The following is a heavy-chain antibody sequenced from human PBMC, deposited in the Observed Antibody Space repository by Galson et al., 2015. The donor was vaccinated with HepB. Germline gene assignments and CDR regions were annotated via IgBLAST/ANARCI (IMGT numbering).Heavy chain of an antibody. CDR2: ISSSSDYM. J-gene: IGHJ5*02. CDR1: GFTFSGYA. Sequence: SLRLSCAASGFTFSGYAMNWVRQAPGQGLEWVSSISSSSDYMYYADSVKGRFTIFRDNAKNSLYLQMNSLRAEDTAVYYCATISISVAAFDPWGQGTLVTVSS. CDR3: ATISISVAAFDP. V-gene: IGHV3-21*01. D-gene: IGHD6-19*01.